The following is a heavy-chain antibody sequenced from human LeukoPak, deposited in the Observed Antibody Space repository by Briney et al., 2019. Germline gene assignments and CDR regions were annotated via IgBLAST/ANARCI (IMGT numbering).Heavy chain of an antibody. J-gene: IGHJ3*02. D-gene: IGHD2-2*02. CDR2: IYYSGST. V-gene: IGHV4-31*03. CDR3: ASGDCSSTSCYSYRAFDI. CDR1: GGSISSGGYY. Sequence: SQTLSLTCTVSGGSISSGGYYWSWIRQHPGEGLEWIVYIYYSGSTYYNPSLKSRVTISVDTSKNQFSLKLSSVTAADTAVYYCASGDCSSTSCYSYRAFDIWGQGTMVTVSS.